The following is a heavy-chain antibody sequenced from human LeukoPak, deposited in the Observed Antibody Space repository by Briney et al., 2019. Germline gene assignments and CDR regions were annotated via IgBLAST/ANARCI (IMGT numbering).Heavy chain of an antibody. J-gene: IGHJ5*02. V-gene: IGHV4-34*12. CDR1: GGSFSGYY. CDR2: IIHSGSP. D-gene: IGHD5-12*01. CDR3: ARTSQVGYASGYYRDSRQPLDL. Sequence: EPSETLSLTCAVYGGSFSGYYWSWIRQPPGKGLEWIGEIIHSGSPNYNPSLESRVTMSLDTSKKQFYLKLMSITAADTAVYFCARTSQVGYASGYYRDSRQPLDLWGQGTLVIVSS.